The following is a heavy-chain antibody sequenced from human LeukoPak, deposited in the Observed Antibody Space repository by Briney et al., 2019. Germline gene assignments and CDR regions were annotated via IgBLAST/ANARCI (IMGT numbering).Heavy chain of an antibody. V-gene: IGHV3-23*01. CDR2: IHGGGAT. CDR1: GFTFSGSA. J-gene: IGHJ6*03. CDR3: AKNYYMDV. Sequence: GGSLRLSCAASGFTFSGSAMHWVRQAPGKGLEWVSSIHGGGATYYADSVRARFTISRDNFKNTLSLQINSLRAEDTALYYCAKNYYMDVWGKGTTVTVSS.